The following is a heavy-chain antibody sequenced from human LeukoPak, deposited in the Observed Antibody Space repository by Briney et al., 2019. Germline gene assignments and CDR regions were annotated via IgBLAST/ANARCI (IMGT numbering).Heavy chain of an antibody. D-gene: IGHD4-17*01. CDR1: GGSISSSSYY. J-gene: IGHJ4*02. V-gene: IGHV3-53*01. CDR3: ARRAGEYSHPYDY. Sequence: LSLTCTVSGGSISSSSYYWGWIRQAPGKGLEWVSFIYSGGNTHYSDSVKGRFTISRDNSKNTLYLQMNSLRAEDTAVYYCARRAGEYSHPYDYWGQGTLVTVSS. CDR2: IYSGGNT.